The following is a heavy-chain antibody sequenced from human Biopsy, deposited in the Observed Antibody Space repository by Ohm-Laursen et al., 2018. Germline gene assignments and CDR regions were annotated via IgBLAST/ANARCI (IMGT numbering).Heavy chain of an antibody. D-gene: IGHD3-3*01. CDR1: GFTLSSNA. Sequence: GSLRLSCAAPGFTLSSNAMSWVRQAPGKGLECVSVINGSGGSTYYADPVKGRFTISRDNSKNTLYLQMNSLRAEDTAMYYCARDLYDFCGGCPFDPWGQGTLVTVS. CDR3: ARDLYDFCGGCPFDP. V-gene: IGHV3-23*01. CDR2: INGSGGST. J-gene: IGHJ5*02.